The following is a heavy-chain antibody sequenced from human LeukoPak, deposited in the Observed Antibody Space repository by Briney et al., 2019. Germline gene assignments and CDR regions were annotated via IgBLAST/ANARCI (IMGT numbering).Heavy chain of an antibody. Sequence: SVKVSCKASGGTFSSYAISWVRQAPGQGLEWMGRIIPILGIANYAQKFQGRVTITADKSTSTAYMELSSLRSEDTAIYYCARLTWYCNSASCSEYYFAYWGQGTLVTVSS. CDR2: IIPILGIA. D-gene: IGHD2-2*01. J-gene: IGHJ4*02. CDR3: ARLTWYCNSASCSEYYFAY. CDR1: GGTFSSYA. V-gene: IGHV1-69*04.